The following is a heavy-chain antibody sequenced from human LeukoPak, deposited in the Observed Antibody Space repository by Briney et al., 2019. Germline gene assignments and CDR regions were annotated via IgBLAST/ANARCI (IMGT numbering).Heavy chain of an antibody. J-gene: IGHJ1*01. CDR1: GFTFSSYS. Sequence: GGSLRLSCAASGFTFSSYSMNWVRQAPGKGLEWVSSISSSSSYIYYADSVKGRFTISRDNAKNSLYLQMNSLRAEDTAVYYCASGDYYDSSGHYGFYFQHWGQGTLVTVSS. D-gene: IGHD3-22*01. V-gene: IGHV3-21*01. CDR3: ASGDYYDSSGHYGFYFQH. CDR2: ISSSSSYI.